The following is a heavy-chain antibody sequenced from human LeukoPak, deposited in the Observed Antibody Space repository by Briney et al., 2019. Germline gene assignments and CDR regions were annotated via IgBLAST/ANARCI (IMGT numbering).Heavy chain of an antibody. J-gene: IGHJ4*02. CDR2: ISISGSKT. V-gene: IGHV3-23*01. D-gene: IGHD4-17*01. CDR1: EFDFSSHA. Sequence: GGSRRLSCAASEFDFSSHAMTWFRQAPGKGLEWVSAISISGSKTYYADSVKGRFTISRDNSKNTLYLQMSSLRAEDTAVYYCANEIRPNDYWGQGTQVTVSS. CDR3: ANEIRPNDY.